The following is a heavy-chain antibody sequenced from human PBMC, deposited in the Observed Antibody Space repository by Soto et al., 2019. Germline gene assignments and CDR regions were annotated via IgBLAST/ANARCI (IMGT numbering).Heavy chain of an antibody. J-gene: IGHJ2*01. D-gene: IGHD3-9*01. CDR1: GDSINGYY. Sequence: QVQLEESGPGLVKPSETLSLTCTVSGDSINGYYWSWIRQSAGEGLQWIGRIYSSGSTYYNPSLMSRVTLSIDTSRMQFYLNLASVTAADTAVYYCARHFDVDPSLDQYYFDLWGRGALVTVSS. V-gene: IGHV4-4*07. CDR2: IYSSGST. CDR3: ARHFDVDPSLDQYYFDL.